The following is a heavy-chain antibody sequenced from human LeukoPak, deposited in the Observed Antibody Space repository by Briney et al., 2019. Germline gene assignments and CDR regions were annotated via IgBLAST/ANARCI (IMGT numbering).Heavy chain of an antibody. CDR1: GGSFSGYY. D-gene: IGHD3-3*01. J-gene: IGHJ4*02. Sequence: PSETLSLTCAAYGGSFSGYYWSWIRQPPGKGLEWIGEINHSGSTNYNPSLKSRVTISVDTSKNQFSLKLTSMPAADTAVYYCARGRRLEWLLTYWGQGTLVTVSS. V-gene: IGHV4-34*01. CDR3: ARGRRLEWLLTY. CDR2: INHSGST.